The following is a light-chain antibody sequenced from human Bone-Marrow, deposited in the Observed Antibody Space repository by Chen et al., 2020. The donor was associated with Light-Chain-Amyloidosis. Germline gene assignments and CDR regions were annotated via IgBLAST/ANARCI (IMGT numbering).Light chain of an antibody. Sequence: SYVLTQPSSVSVAPGQTATIACGGNNIGSTSVNWYQQTPGQAPLLVVYDDSDRPSGIPERLSCSNSGNPATLTISRVEAGDEADYFCQVWDRSSDRPVFGGGTKLTVL. J-gene: IGLJ3*02. CDR1: NIGSTS. CDR3: QVWDRSSDRPV. CDR2: DDS. V-gene: IGLV3-21*02.